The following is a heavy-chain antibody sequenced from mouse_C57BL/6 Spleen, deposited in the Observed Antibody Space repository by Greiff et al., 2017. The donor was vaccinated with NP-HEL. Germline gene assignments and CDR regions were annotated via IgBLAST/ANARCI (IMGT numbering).Heavy chain of an antibody. J-gene: IGHJ4*01. CDR3: TREYYGSSLYYAMDY. CDR1: GFTFSSYA. CDR2: ISSGGDYI. V-gene: IGHV5-9-1*02. Sequence: EVMLVESGEGLVKPGGSLKLSCAASGFTFSSYAMSWVRQTPEKRLEWVAYISSGGDYIYYADTVKGRFTISRDNARNTLYLQMSSLKSEDTAMYYCTREYYGSSLYYAMDYWGQGTSVTVSS. D-gene: IGHD1-1*01.